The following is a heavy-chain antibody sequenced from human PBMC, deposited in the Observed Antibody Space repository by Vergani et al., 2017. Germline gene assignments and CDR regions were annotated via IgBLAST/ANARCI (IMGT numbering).Heavy chain of an antibody. CDR2: VFHSGSA. CDR3: ARHNLYGDSQTGLDY. Sequence: QVHLQESGPGLVKPSETLSLTCAVSGYSITWGSYWSWIRQPPGEGLEWIGSVFHSGSAHYNPSLESRVTISVDTSKNQFSLKLISVTAADTAVYSCARHNLYGDSQTGLDYWGLGTLVIVSS. CDR1: GYSITWGSY. D-gene: IGHD4-17*01. J-gene: IGHJ4*02. V-gene: IGHV4-38-2*01.